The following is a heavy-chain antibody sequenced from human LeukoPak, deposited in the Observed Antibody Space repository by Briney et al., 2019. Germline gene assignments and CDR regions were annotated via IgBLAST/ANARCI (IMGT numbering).Heavy chain of an antibody. V-gene: IGHV4-4*02. CDR1: GGSISSSNW. Sequence: PSETLSLTCAVSGGSISSSNWWSWVRQPPGKGLEWIGEIYHSGSTNYNPSLKSRVTISVDKSKNQLSLKLSSVTAADTAVYYCARRIAGATTYYFDYWGQGTLVTVSS. D-gene: IGHD1-26*01. J-gene: IGHJ4*02. CDR2: IYHSGST. CDR3: ARRIAGATTYYFDY.